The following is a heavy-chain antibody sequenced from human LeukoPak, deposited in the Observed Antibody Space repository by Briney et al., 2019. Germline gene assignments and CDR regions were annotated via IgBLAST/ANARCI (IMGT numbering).Heavy chain of an antibody. V-gene: IGHV4-34*01. CDR3: ARDSYGDQHFDY. Sequence: SETLSLTCAVYGESFSGYFWSWIRQPPGKGLEWIGEINYSGSTNYNPSLKSRVTISVDTSKNQFSLKLSSVTAADTAVYYCARDSYGDQHFDYWGQGALVTVSS. CDR1: GESFSGYF. CDR2: INYSGST. J-gene: IGHJ4*02. D-gene: IGHD4-17*01.